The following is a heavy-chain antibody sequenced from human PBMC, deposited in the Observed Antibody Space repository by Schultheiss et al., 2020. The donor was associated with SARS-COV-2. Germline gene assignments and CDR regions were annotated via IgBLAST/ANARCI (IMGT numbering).Heavy chain of an antibody. V-gene: IGHV4-4*02. CDR3: ARDRGILSWYYYGMDV. Sequence: SETLSLTCAVSGGSISSSNWWSWVRQPPGKGLEWIGEIYHSGSTYYNPSLKSRVTISVDTSKNQFSLKLSSVTAADTAVYYCARDRGILSWYYYGMDVWGQGTTVTVSS. CDR2: IYHSGST. D-gene: IGHD2-15*01. J-gene: IGHJ6*02. CDR1: GGSISSSNW.